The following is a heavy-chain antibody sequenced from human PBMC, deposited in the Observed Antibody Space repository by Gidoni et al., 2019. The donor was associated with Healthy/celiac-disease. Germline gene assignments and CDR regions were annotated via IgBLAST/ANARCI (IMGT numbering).Heavy chain of an antibody. CDR1: GGSISSGDYY. V-gene: IGHV4-30-4*01. D-gene: IGHD3-22*01. CDR2: IYYSGST. CDR3: ARDPPSYYYDSSGKMGVDAFDI. Sequence: YGGSISSGDYYWSWIRQPPGKGLEWIGYIYYSGSTYYNPSLKSRVTISVDTSKNQFSLKLSSVTAADTAVYYCARDPPSYYYDSSGKMGVDAFDIWGQGTMVTVSS. J-gene: IGHJ3*02.